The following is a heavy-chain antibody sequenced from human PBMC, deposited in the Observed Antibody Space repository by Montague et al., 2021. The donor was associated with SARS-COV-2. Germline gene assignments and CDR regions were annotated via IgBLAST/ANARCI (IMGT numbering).Heavy chain of an antibody. V-gene: IGHV4-39*01. J-gene: IGHJ4*02. D-gene: IGHD3-3*01. CDR1: DDSISSSSYY. Sequence: SETLSLTCTVSDDSISSSSYYWAWIHQPPGKGLEWIGSIYYSGSTYYNPSLKSRVTISVDTSKNQFSLNLSSVTAADTAVFYCVRGRSGYFNPLDYWGQGTLVTVSS. CDR2: IYYSGST. CDR3: VRGRSGYFNPLDY.